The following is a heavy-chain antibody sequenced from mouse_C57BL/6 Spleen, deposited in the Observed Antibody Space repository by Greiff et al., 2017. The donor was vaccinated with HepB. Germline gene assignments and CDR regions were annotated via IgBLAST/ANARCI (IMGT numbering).Heavy chain of an antibody. V-gene: IGHV5-9-1*02. J-gene: IGHJ2*01. D-gene: IGHD2-4*01. CDR2: ISSGGDYI. CDR3: TREGDYDGSAFDY. Sequence: EVKLVESGEGLVKPGGSLKLSCAASGFTFSSYAMSWVRQTPEKRLEWVAYISSGGDYIYYADTVKGRFTISRDNARNTLYLQMSSLKSEDTAMYYCTREGDYDGSAFDYWGQGTTLTVSS. CDR1: GFTFSSYA.